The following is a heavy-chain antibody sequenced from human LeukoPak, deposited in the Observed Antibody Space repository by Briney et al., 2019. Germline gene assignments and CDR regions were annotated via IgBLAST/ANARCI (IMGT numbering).Heavy chain of an antibody. CDR1: GFSFGSYG. Sequence: PGGSLRLSCAASGFSFGSYGMHWVRQAPGKGLEWVAFIRYDGSIKYYVDSVKGRFTISRDNPKNTLYLQMNSLRPEDTAIYYCAKDHRQTTGIDYQGQGTLVTVSS. CDR2: IRYDGSIK. J-gene: IGHJ4*02. V-gene: IGHV3-30*02. D-gene: IGHD1-1*01. CDR3: AKDHRQTTGIDY.